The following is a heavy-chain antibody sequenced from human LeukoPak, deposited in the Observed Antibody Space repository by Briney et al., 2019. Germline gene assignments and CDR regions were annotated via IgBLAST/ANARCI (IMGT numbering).Heavy chain of an antibody. J-gene: IGHJ4*02. CDR3: ARDLIPFDY. CDR2: IKQDGSEK. Sequence: GGSLRLSCAASGFSFRNSWMSWVRQAPGKGLEWVANIKQDGSEKYYVDSVKGRFTISRDNAKNSLYLQMNSLRAEDTAVYYCARDLIPFDYWGQGTLVTVSS. CDR1: GFSFRNSW. V-gene: IGHV3-7*01.